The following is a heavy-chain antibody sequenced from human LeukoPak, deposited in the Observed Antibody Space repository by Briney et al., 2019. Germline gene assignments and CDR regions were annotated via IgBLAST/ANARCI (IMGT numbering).Heavy chain of an antibody. CDR2: ISYDGSNK. D-gene: IGHD3-10*01. Sequence: GGSLRLSCAASGFTFSSYAMHWVRQAPGKGLEWVAVISYDGSNKYYADSVKGRFTISRDNSKNTLYLQMNSLRAEDTAVYYRARDRVVRDPAGLYYYYGMDVWGQGTTATVSS. V-gene: IGHV3-30-3*01. CDR3: ARDRVVRDPAGLYYYYGMDV. J-gene: IGHJ6*02. CDR1: GFTFSSYA.